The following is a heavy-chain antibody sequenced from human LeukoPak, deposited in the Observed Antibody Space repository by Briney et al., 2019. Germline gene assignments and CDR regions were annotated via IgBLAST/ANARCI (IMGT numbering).Heavy chain of an antibody. D-gene: IGHD1-26*01. CDR2: IKQDGSEK. CDR3: AREGATYFDY. V-gene: IGHV3-7*01. J-gene: IGHJ4*02. CDR1: GFTFSSYW. Sequence: HPGGSLRLSCAAFGFTFSSYWMSWVRQAPGKGLEWVAIIKQDGSEKYYVDSVKGRFTISRDNAKNSLYLQMNSLRAEDTAVYYCAREGATYFDYWGQGTLVTVSS.